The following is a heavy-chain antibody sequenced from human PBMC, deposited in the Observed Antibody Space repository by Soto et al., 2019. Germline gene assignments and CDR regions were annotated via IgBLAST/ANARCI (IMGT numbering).Heavy chain of an antibody. CDR1: GASVSTDGFY. D-gene: IGHD2-8*01. CDR2: IYYSGST. Sequence: SETLSLTCTVSGASVSTDGFYWSWIRQPPGKGLEWIGYIYYSGSTNYNPSLKSRVTTSVDTSKNQFSLKLSSVTAADTAVYYCARLNRLVPGAHPYTHSMAVGGKGPTVPVSS. V-gene: IGHV4-61*08. J-gene: IGHJ6*04. CDR3: ARLNRLVPGAHPYTHSMAV.